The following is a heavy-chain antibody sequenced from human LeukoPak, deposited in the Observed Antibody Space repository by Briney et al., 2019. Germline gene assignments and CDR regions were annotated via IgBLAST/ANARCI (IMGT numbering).Heavy chain of an antibody. CDR2: IIPILGIA. V-gene: IGHV1-69*04. CDR3: ARDQYYYDSSGYPLPYYFDY. Sequence: SVKVSFKASGGTFSSYAISWVRQAPGQGLEWMGRIIPILGIANYAQKFQGRVTITADKSTSTAYMELSSLRSEDTAVYYCARDQYYYDSSGYPLPYYFDYWGQGTLVTVSS. CDR1: GGTFSSYA. D-gene: IGHD3-22*01. J-gene: IGHJ4*02.